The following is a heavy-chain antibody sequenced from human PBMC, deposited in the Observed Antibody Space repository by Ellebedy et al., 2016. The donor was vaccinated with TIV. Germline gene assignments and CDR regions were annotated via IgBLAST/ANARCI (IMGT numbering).Heavy chain of an antibody. CDR3: ARDGTVLVPAADMDV. D-gene: IGHD2-2*01. V-gene: IGHV4-38-2*02. CDR2: GYHSGST. CDR1: GYFISDGYY. Sequence: LETLSLTCTVSGYFISDGYYWGWIRQPPGKGLEWIGSGYHSGSTFYNPSLKSRVSISVYTTKNQFSLRLASVTAADTAVYYCARDGTVLVPAADMDVWGKGTTVTVSS. J-gene: IGHJ6*03.